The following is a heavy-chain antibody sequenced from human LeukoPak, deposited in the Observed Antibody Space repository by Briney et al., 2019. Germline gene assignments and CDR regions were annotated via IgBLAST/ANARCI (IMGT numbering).Heavy chain of an antibody. CDR2: IYYSGST. Sequence: SGTLSLTCGVSGGSISGTNWWSWVRQPPGKGLEWIGYIYYSGSTNYNPSLKSRVTISLDTSKSQFSLNLFSVTAADTAVYYCARAYGGASIDYWGRGTLVTVSS. CDR1: GGSISGTNW. D-gene: IGHD2-8*01. J-gene: IGHJ4*02. V-gene: IGHV4-4*02. CDR3: ARAYGGASIDY.